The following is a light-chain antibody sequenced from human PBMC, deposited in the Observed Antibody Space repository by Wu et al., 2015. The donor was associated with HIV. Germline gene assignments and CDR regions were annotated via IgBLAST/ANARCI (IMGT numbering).Light chain of an antibody. V-gene: IGKV1-5*03. CDR3: QQYSSYPYS. Sequence: DIQMTQSPSTLSASVGDRVTITCRASESIDKWLAWCQQKPGKAPNLLIYKTSNLQTGAPSRFSGSGSGTEFTLTVSGLQPDDFATYYCQQYSSYPYSFGQGTKLEIK. CDR2: KTS. CDR1: ESIDKW. J-gene: IGKJ2*03.